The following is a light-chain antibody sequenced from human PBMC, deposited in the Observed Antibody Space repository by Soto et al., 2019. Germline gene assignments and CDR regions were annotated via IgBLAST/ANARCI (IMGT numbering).Light chain of an antibody. CDR2: DAS. Sequence: ELVLTQSPGTLSLSPGERATLSCRASQSVSRNYVAWYQQKPGQAPRLLIFDASSRATGIPARFSGSGSGTDFTLTISRLDPEDFATYYCQQYNSPIFTFGPGTKVDIK. CDR1: QSVSRNY. V-gene: IGKV3-20*01. CDR3: QQYNSPIFT. J-gene: IGKJ3*01.